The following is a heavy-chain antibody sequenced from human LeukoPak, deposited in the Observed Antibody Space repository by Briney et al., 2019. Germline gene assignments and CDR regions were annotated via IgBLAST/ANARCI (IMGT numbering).Heavy chain of an antibody. CDR2: IIPILGIA. D-gene: IGHD6-19*01. CDR1: GGTFSSYA. J-gene: IGHJ3*02. V-gene: IGHV1-69*04. CDR3: ARNRIAVAVVYDAFDI. Sequence: SVKVSCKASGGTFSSYAISWVRQAPGQGLEWMGRIIPILGIANYAQKFQGRVTITADKSTSTAYMELSSLRSEDTAVYYCARNRIAVAVVYDAFDIWGQGTMVTVSS.